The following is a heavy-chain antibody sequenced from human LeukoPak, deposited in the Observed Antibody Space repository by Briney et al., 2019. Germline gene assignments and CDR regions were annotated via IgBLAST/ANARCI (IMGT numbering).Heavy chain of an antibody. CDR1: GGTFSSYA. Sequence: SVKVSCKASGGTFSSYAISWVRQAPGQGLEWMGRIIPILGIANYAQKFQGRVTITADKSTSTAYMELSSLRSEDTAVYYCARASYCSSTSCQSHPYYFDYWGQGTLVTVSS. D-gene: IGHD2-2*01. J-gene: IGHJ4*02. V-gene: IGHV1-69*04. CDR3: ARASYCSSTSCQSHPYYFDY. CDR2: IIPILGIA.